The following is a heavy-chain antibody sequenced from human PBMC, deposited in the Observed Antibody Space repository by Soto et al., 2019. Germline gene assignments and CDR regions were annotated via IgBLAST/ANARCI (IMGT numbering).Heavy chain of an antibody. D-gene: IGHD3-10*01. CDR1: GYNFATYG. CDR2: IAAYNDHR. J-gene: IGHJ6*02. V-gene: IGHV1-18*01. Sequence: QVQLVQSGVEVRKPGAAVKVSCEASGYNFATYGISWVRQAPGRGLEWMGWIAAYNDHRIYAQNVQGRVTMTTDTSTNTANMELRGLTSDDTAVYYCTRDTGVVAYGPQIYGMDVWGQGTTVIVSS. CDR3: TRDTGVVAYGPQIYGMDV.